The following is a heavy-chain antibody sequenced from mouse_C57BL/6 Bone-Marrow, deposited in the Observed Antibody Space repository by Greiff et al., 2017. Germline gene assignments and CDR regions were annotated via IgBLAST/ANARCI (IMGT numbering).Heavy chain of an antibody. CDR1: GYAFSSSW. CDR3: ARAMITTRGYYFDY. CDR2: IYPGDGDT. J-gene: IGHJ2*01. V-gene: IGHV1-82*01. Sequence: VQRVEYGPELVKPGASVKISCKASGYAFSSSWMNWVKQRPGKGLEWIGRIYPGDGDTNYNGKFKGKATLTADKSSSTAYMQLSSLTSEDSAVYFCARAMITTRGYYFDYWGQGTTLTVSS. D-gene: IGHD2-4*01.